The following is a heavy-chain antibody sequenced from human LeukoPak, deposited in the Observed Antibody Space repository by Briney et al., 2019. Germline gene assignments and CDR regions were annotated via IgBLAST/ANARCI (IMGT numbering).Heavy chain of an antibody. CDR2: INSDGSST. D-gene: IGHD7-27*01. V-gene: IGHV3-74*01. CDR1: GFTFSDHW. J-gene: IGHJ5*02. Sequence: GGSLRLSCAASGFTFSDHWMHWVRQAPGKGLVWVSHINSDGSSTNYADSVKGRFTISRDNAKNSLYLQMNSLRAEGTAVYYCARAPPLGNWFDPWGQGNLVTVSS. CDR3: ARAPPLGNWFDP.